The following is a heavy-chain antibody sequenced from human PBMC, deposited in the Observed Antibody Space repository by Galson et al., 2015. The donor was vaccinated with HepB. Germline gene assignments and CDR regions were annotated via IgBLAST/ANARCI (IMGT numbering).Heavy chain of an antibody. CDR1: GFTFTGYY. V-gene: IGHV1-2*02. CDR3: ARENSGWYMGDAFDI. Sequence: SVRVSCTASGFTFTGYYMHWVRQAPGQGLEWVGWINPNSGGTNYAQKFQGRVTMTRDTSINTAYLELSRLRSEDTAVYFCARENSGWYMGDAFDIWGQGTMVTVSS. D-gene: IGHD6-19*01. J-gene: IGHJ3*02. CDR2: INPNSGGT.